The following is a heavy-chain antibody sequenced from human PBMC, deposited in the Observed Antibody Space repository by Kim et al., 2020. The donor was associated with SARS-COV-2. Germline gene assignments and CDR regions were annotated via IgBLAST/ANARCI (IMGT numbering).Heavy chain of an antibody. CDR3: ARDGVRRGSGSYYKSPSNWFDP. V-gene: IGHV4-34*01. J-gene: IGHJ5*02. CDR1: GGSFSGYY. CDR2: INHSGST. D-gene: IGHD3-10*01. Sequence: SETLSLTCAVYGGSFSGYYWSWIRQPPGKGLEWIGEINHSGSTNYNPSLKSRVTISVDTSKNQFSLKLSSVTAADTAMYYCARDGVRRGSGSYYKSPSNWFDPWGQGTLVTVSS.